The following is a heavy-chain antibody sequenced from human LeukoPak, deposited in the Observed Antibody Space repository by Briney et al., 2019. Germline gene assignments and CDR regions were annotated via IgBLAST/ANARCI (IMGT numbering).Heavy chain of an antibody. CDR1: GGSISSNNYY. V-gene: IGHV4-39*07. J-gene: IGHJ4*02. Sequence: SETLSLTCTVSGGSISSNNYYWGCIRQPPGKGLEWIGSIYYSGSTYYNPSLKSRVAISVDTSKNQFSLRLSSVTAADTAVYYCARYYDSSGYLSIKYFDYWGQGTLVTVSS. CDR3: ARYYDSSGYLSIKYFDY. CDR2: IYYSGST. D-gene: IGHD3-22*01.